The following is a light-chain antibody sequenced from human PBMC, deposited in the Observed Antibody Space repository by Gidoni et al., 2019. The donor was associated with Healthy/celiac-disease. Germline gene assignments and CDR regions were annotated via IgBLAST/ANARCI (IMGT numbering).Light chain of an antibody. J-gene: IGKJ4*01. Sequence: DIQLTQSPSSLSASVGDRVTITCRASQSISSYLNWYQQKPGKAPKLLIYAASSLQSRVPLRFSGSGSGTDFTLTISSVQPEDFATYYCQQSYSTLTFGGGTKVEIK. CDR1: QSISSY. V-gene: IGKV1-39*01. CDR3: QQSYSTLT. CDR2: AAS.